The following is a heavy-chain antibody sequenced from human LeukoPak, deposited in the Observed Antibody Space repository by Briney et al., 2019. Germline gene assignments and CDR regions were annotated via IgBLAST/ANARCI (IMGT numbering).Heavy chain of an antibody. CDR3: ARVRLGYCSGGSCSRGGTPMDV. V-gene: IGHV3-23*01. CDR2: ISGSGGIT. Sequence: PGGSLRLSCAASEFSVGSNYMTWVRQAPGKGLEWVSAISGSGGITSYADSVKGRFTISRDNSKNTLYLQMNSLRAEDTALYYCARVRLGYCSGGSCSRGGTPMDVWGKGTTVTISS. D-gene: IGHD2-15*01. J-gene: IGHJ6*03. CDR1: EFSVGSNY.